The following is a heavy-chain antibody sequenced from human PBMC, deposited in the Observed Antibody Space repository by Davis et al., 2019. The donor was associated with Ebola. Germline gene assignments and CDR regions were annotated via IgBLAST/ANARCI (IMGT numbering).Heavy chain of an antibody. CDR1: GGSFSGYY. J-gene: IGHJ4*02. D-gene: IGHD5-18*01. CDR2: INHSGST. V-gene: IGHV4-34*01. Sequence: PSETLSLTCAVYGGSFSGYYCSWIRQPPGKGLEWIGEINHSGSTNYNPSLKSRVTISVDTSKNQFSLKLSSVTAADTAVYYCARRGGYSYPNRYWGQGTLVTVSS. CDR3: ARRGGYSYPNRY.